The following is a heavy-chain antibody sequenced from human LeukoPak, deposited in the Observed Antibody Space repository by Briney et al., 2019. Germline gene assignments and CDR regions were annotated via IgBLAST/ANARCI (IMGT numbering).Heavy chain of an antibody. CDR1: GFTFSEYS. CDR2: ISSSGSTI. CDR3: ARDGPRPFDSSCDSH. J-gene: IGHJ4*02. D-gene: IGHD3-22*01. Sequence: NPGGSLRLSCAAPGFTFSEYSMSSIRQAPGKGLEWVSYISSSGSTIYYADSVKGRFTISRDNAKNSLYLQMNSLRAEETAVYYCARDGPRPFDSSCDSHWGQGTLVTVSS. V-gene: IGHV3-11*01.